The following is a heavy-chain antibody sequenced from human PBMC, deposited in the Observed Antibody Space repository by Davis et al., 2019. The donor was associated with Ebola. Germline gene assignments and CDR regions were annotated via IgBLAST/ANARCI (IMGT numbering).Heavy chain of an antibody. J-gene: IGHJ4*02. CDR2: VSDSGST. V-gene: IGHV4-59*08. Sequence: MPSETLSLTCTVSDASVSSYYWSWIRQPPGKGLEWIGYVSDSGSTNYNPSLRSRVTILVDTSKNQFSLKLTSVTAADTAVYYCARHGGLAVAGNFDYWGKGTLVTVSS. D-gene: IGHD6-19*01. CDR1: DASVSSYY. CDR3: ARHGGLAVAGNFDY.